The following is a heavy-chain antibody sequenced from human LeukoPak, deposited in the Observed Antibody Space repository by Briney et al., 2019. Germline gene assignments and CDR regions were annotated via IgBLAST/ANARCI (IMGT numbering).Heavy chain of an antibody. CDR3: ARDLDRDYAWGSYRYPDFDY. Sequence: GGSLRLSCAASGFTFSSYGMHWVRQAPGKGLEWVAVIWYDGSNKYYADSVKGRFTISRDNSKNTLYLQMNSLRAEDTAVYYCARDLDRDYAWGSYRYPDFDYWGQGTLVTVSS. V-gene: IGHV3-33*01. D-gene: IGHD3-16*02. CDR2: IWYDGSNK. J-gene: IGHJ4*02. CDR1: GFTFSSYG.